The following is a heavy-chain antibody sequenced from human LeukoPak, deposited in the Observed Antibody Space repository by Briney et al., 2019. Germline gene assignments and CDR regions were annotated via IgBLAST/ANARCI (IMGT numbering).Heavy chain of an antibody. J-gene: IGHJ3*02. V-gene: IGHV4-59*01. Sequence: SETLSLTCTVSGDSISSYYWSWIRQPPGKGLEWIGYIYYSGSTNYNPSLKSRVTISVDTSKNQFSLKLSSVTAADTAVYYCARDDGDYQAFDIWGQGTMVTVSS. CDR1: GDSISSYY. D-gene: IGHD4-17*01. CDR3: ARDDGDYQAFDI. CDR2: IYYSGST.